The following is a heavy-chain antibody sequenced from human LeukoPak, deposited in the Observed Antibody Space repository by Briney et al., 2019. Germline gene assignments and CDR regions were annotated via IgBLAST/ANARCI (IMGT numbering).Heavy chain of an antibody. D-gene: IGHD4-17*01. Sequence: GGSLRLSCAASGFTVSSNYMNWVRQAPGKGLEWVSVIYSGGSTYYADSVKGRFTISRDNSKNTLYLQMNSLRAEDTAVYYCARAGGGDYRPDAFDIWGQGTMVTVSS. J-gene: IGHJ3*02. V-gene: IGHV3-53*01. CDR2: IYSGGST. CDR1: GFTVSSNY. CDR3: ARAGGGDYRPDAFDI.